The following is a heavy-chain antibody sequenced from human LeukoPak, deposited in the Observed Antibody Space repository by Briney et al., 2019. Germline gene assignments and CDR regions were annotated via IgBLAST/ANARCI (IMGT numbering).Heavy chain of an antibody. CDR3: AREGYCSGGSCYSYYYYYYYMDV. CDR1: GFTFSSYS. Sequence: GGSLRLSCAASGFTFSSYSMNWVRQAPGKGLEWVSSISSSSSYIYYADSVKGRFTISRDNAKNSLYLQMSSLRAEDTAVYYCAREGYCSGGSCYSYYYYYYYMDVWGKGTTVTVSS. D-gene: IGHD2-15*01. V-gene: IGHV3-21*01. CDR2: ISSSSSYI. J-gene: IGHJ6*03.